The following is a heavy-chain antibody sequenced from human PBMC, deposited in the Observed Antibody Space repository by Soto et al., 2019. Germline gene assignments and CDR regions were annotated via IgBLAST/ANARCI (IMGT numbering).Heavy chain of an antibody. CDR2: ISSSSSTI. CDR3: ARNMVRGRRDYYYGMDV. Sequence: GGSLRLSCAASGFTFSSYSMNWVRQAPGKGLEWVSYISSSSSTIYYADSVKGRFTISRDNAKNSLYLQMNSLRDEDTAVYYCARNMVRGRRDYYYGMDVWGQGTTVTVSS. D-gene: IGHD3-10*01. CDR1: GFTFSSYS. J-gene: IGHJ6*02. V-gene: IGHV3-48*02.